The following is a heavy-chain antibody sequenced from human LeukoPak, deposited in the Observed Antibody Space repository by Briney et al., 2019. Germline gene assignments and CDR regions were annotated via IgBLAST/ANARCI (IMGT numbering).Heavy chain of an antibody. D-gene: IGHD6-6*01. CDR2: IYHSGST. CDR3: VRSSSSIFDY. V-gene: IGHV4-38-2*02. J-gene: IGHJ4*02. CDR1: GYSISSGCY. Sequence: SETLSLTCTVSGYSISSGCYWGWIRQPPGKGLEWIGNIYHSGSTYYNPSLKSRVTMSVDTSKNQFSLKLSSVTAADTAVYYCVRSSSSIFDYWGQGTLVTVSS.